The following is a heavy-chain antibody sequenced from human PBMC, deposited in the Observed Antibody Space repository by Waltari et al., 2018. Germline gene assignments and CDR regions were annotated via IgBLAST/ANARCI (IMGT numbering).Heavy chain of an antibody. CDR3: ARDLGSDYGNRDY. D-gene: IGHD4-17*01. J-gene: IGHJ4*02. CDR1: GYTFTGYY. Sequence: QVHLVQSGAEVKKPGASGKVSCQASGYTFTGYYIQWLRRAPGQGLEWMGRINPNSGDTNYAQKFQGRVTLTRDTSINTAYMELSSLKSDDTAVYYCARDLGSDYGNRDYWGQGTLVTVPS. CDR2: INPNSGDT. V-gene: IGHV1-2*06.